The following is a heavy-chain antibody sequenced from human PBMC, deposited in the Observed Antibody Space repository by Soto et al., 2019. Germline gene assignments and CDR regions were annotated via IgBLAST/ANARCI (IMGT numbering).Heavy chain of an antibody. V-gene: IGHV1-24*01. Sequence: ASVKVSCKVSGYTLTELSMHWVRQAPGKGLEWMGGFDPEDGETIYAQKFQGRVTMTEDTSTDTAYMELSSLRSEDTAVYYCAKDESGYDDKVYYFDYWGQGTLVNVSS. D-gene: IGHD5-12*01. J-gene: IGHJ4*02. CDR3: AKDESGYDDKVYYFDY. CDR2: FDPEDGET. CDR1: GYTLTELS.